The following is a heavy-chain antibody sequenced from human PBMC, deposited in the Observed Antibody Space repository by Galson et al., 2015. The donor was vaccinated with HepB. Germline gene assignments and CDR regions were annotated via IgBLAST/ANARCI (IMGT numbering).Heavy chain of an antibody. CDR2: ISSSSSTI. D-gene: IGHD2-8*01. CDR1: GFTFSSYS. V-gene: IGHV3-48*01. J-gene: IGHJ5*02. CDR3: ARDYCTNGVCLNWFDP. Sequence: SLRLSCAASGFTFSSYSMNWVRQAPGKGLEWVSYISSSSSTIYYADSVKGRFTISRDNAKNSLYLQMNSLRAEDTAVYYCARDYCTNGVCLNWFDPWGQGTLVTVSS.